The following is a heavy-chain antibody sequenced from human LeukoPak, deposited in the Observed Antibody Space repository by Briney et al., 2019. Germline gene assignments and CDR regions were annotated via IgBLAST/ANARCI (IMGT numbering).Heavy chain of an antibody. J-gene: IGHJ4*02. CDR3: ARDDGDFVDFDH. Sequence: GGSLRLSCAASGFTFSDYYMSWIRQAPGKGLEWISYISSGGGPIYYAASVKGRFTISRDDAKNSLYLQMNSLGAEDTAVYYCARDDGDFVDFDHWGQGTLVTVSS. D-gene: IGHD4-17*01. CDR2: ISSGGGPI. V-gene: IGHV3-11*01. CDR1: GFTFSDYY.